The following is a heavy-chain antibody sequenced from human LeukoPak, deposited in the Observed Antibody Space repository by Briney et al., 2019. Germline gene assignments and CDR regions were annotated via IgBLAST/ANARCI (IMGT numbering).Heavy chain of an antibody. CDR2: IYHSGST. CDR3: ARQPGIAAAGTVFDY. D-gene: IGHD6-13*01. Sequence: PSETLSLTCAVSGGSISSSNWWSWIRQPPGKGLEWIGYIYHSGSTYYNPSLKSRVTISVDRSKNQFSLKLSSVTAADTAVYYCARQPGIAAAGTVFDYWGQGTLVTVSS. V-gene: IGHV4-28*01. J-gene: IGHJ4*02. CDR1: GGSISSSNW.